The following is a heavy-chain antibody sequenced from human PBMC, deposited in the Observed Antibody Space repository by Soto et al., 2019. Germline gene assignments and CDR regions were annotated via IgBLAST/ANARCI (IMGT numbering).Heavy chain of an antibody. D-gene: IGHD5-18*01. J-gene: IGHJ4*02. CDR3: AAEDTAMVYSYGVLGY. Sequence: GASVKVSCKASGYTFTSYGISWVRQAPGQGLEWMGWISAYNGNTNYAQKLQGRVTITRDMSTSTAYMELSSPRSEDTAVYYCAAEDTAMVYSYGVLGYWGQGTLVTVSS. CDR2: ISAYNGNT. V-gene: IGHV1-18*01. CDR1: GYTFTSYG.